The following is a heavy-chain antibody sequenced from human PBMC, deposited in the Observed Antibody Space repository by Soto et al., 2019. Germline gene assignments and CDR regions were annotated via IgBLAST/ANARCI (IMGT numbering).Heavy chain of an antibody. J-gene: IGHJ4*02. D-gene: IGHD3-3*01. CDR1: GIIFNGFG. CDR3: AKDVRFLEWTASEIDY. Sequence: PGGSLRLSCAASGIIFNGFGMHWVRQAPGKGLEWVSAISNSGGSTYYADSVKGRFTISRDNSKNTLYLQMNSLGAEDTAVYYCAKDVRFLEWTASEIDYWGQGTVVTVSS. V-gene: IGHV3-23*01. CDR2: ISNSGGST.